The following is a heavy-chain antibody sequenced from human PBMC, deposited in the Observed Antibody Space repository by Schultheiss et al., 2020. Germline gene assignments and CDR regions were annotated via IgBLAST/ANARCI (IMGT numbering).Heavy chain of an antibody. J-gene: IGHJ5*02. D-gene: IGHD5-18*01. V-gene: IGHV1-18*01. CDR3: ARGLSGAMVLSNWFDP. CDR1: GGTFSSYG. CDR2: ISAYNGNT. Sequence: ASVKVSCKASGGTFSSYGISWVRQAPGQGLEWMGWISAYNGNTNYAQKFQGRVTMTTDTSTSTAYMELRSLRSDDTAVYYCARGLSGAMVLSNWFDPWGQGTLVTVAS.